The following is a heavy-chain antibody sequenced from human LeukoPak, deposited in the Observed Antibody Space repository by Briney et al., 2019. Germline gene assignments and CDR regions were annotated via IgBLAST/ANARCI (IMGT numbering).Heavy chain of an antibody. D-gene: IGHD3-22*01. J-gene: IGHJ5*02. V-gene: IGHV1-8*03. CDR2: MNPNSGNT. CDR1: GYTFTSYD. CDR3: ARDVNLPRGYYNWFDP. Sequence: ASVKVSCKASGYTFTSYDINWVRQATGQGLEWMGWMNPNSGNTGYAQKFQGRVTITRNTSMSTAYMELSSLRSEDTAVYYCARDVNLPRGYYNWFDPWGQGTLVTVSS.